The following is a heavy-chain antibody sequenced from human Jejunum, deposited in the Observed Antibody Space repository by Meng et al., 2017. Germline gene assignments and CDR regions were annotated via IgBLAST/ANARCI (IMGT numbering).Heavy chain of an antibody. CDR2: IWYHGNNE. Sequence: GGSLRLSCAASGFTFTNYNMHWVRQAPGKGLEWVAVIWYHGNNEYYADSVKSRFTISRHNSENTVYLHLSSLRDEDTAVYYCARGQFRNFYDSSGSFDYWGQGTLVTVSS. CDR3: ARGQFRNFYDSSGSFDY. V-gene: IGHV3-33*01. CDR1: GFTFTNYN. D-gene: IGHD3-22*01. J-gene: IGHJ4*02.